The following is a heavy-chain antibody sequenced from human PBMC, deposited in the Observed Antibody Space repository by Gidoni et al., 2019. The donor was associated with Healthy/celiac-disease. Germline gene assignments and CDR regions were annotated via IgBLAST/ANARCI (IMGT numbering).Heavy chain of an antibody. CDR3: TTDLRRYFDWLLYSTDY. V-gene: IGHV3-15*01. D-gene: IGHD3-9*01. CDR2: IKSKTDGGTT. Sequence: EVQLVESGGGLVKPGGSLRPSCAASGFTFSNAWMRWVRQAPGKGLEWVGRIKSKTDGGTTDYAAPVKGRFTISRDDSKNTLYLQMNSLKTEDTAVYYCTTDLRRYFDWLLYSTDYWGQGTLVTVSS. CDR1: GFTFSNAW. J-gene: IGHJ4*02.